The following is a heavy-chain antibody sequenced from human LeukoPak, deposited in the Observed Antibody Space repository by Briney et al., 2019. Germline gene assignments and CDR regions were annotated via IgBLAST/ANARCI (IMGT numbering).Heavy chain of an antibody. J-gene: IGHJ6*03. CDR1: GGSIRTSSYY. D-gene: IGHD3-3*01. Sequence: SETLSLTCTVSGGSIRTSSYYWGWIRQPPGKGLEWIGSIFYSGNTYYNPSHKSRVTISVDTSENQFSLKLTSATAADTAVYYCARVGNDFWSGYYGDSYYYFMDVWGKGTTVTVSS. CDR2: IFYSGNT. V-gene: IGHV4-39*07. CDR3: ARVGNDFWSGYYGDSYYYFMDV.